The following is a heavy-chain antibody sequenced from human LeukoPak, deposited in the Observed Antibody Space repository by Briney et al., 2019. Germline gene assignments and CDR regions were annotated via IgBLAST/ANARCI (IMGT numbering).Heavy chain of an antibody. V-gene: IGHV4-38-2*02. CDR2: IYHSGNT. CDR3: ASGRYGAVSPFDY. D-gene: IGHD3-16*02. CDR1: GYSISSGYY. J-gene: IGHJ4*02. Sequence: SETLSLTCTVSGYSISSGYYWAWIRQPPGKGLEWIGSIYHSGNTYYNPSLKSRVTISVDTSKNQFSLKLSSVTAADTAVYYCASGRYGAVSPFDYWGQGTLVTVSS.